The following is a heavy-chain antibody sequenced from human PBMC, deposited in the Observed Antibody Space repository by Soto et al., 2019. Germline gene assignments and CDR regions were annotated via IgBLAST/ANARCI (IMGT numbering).Heavy chain of an antibody. J-gene: IGHJ6*02. V-gene: IGHV1-69*13. D-gene: IGHD3-22*01. CDR2: IIPIFGTA. CDR1: GGTFSSYA. CDR3: ARNMIPYPLPYYYYYGMDV. Sequence: SVKVSCKASGGTFSSYAISWVRQAPGQGLEWMGGIIPIFGTANYAQKFQGRVTITADESTSTAYMELSSLRSEDTAVYYCARNMIPYPLPYYYYYGMDVWGQGTTVTVSS.